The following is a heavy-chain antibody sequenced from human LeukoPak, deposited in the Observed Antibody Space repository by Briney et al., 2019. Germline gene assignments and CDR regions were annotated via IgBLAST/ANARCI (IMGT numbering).Heavy chain of an antibody. CDR1: GFTFSNAW. V-gene: IGHV3-15*01. D-gene: IGHD3-3*01. J-gene: IGHJ4*02. CDR2: IKSKTDGGTT. Sequence: KSGGSLRPSCAASGFTFSNAWMSWVRQAPGKGLEWVGRIKSKTDGGTTDYAAPVKGRFTISRDDSKNTLYLQMNSLKTEDTAVYYCTTSSAGTIFGVVIIPYYYFDYWGQGTLVTVSS. CDR3: TTSSAGTIFGVVIIPYYYFDY.